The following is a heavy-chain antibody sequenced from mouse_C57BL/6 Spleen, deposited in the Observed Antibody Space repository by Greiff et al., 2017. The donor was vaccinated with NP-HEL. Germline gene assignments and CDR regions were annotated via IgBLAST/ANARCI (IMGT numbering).Heavy chain of an antibody. CDR2: ISSGGDYI. Sequence: EVKLQESGEGLVKPGGSLKLSCAASGFTFSSYAMSWVRQTPEKRLEWVAYISSGGDYIYYADTVKGRFTISRDNARNTLYLQMSSLKSEDTAMYYCTRDRGGYFDVWGTGTTVTVSS. CDR1: GFTFSSYA. CDR3: TRDRGGYFDV. V-gene: IGHV5-9-1*02. J-gene: IGHJ1*03.